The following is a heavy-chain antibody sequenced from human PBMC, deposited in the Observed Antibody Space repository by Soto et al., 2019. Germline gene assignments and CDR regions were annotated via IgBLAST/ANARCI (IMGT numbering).Heavy chain of an antibody. D-gene: IGHD3-10*01. V-gene: IGHV3-33*01. Sequence: QVQLVESGGGVVQPGRSLRLSCAASGFTFSNYGMHWVRQAPGKGLEWVAVIWYDGRDKFYADSVKGRFTISRDNSKNPLYVQMNSLRAEDTAVYYCARPLHYRAQGSNFGYYGLNVWGQGTTVTVSS. CDR2: IWYDGRDK. CDR3: ARPLHYRAQGSNFGYYGLNV. CDR1: GFTFSNYG. J-gene: IGHJ6*02.